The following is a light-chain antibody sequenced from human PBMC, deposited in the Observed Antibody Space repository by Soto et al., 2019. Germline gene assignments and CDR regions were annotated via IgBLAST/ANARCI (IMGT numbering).Light chain of an antibody. CDR3: QHYNPYSIT. Sequence: DIQMTQSPSTLSASIGDRVTITCRAGQSIDSWLAWYQQKPGKAPKLLIYKASSLQTGVPSRFSGSGSGTEFTLTFSSLQPDDFATYYFQHYNPYSITFGQGTKVEVK. J-gene: IGKJ1*01. CDR2: KAS. CDR1: QSIDSW. V-gene: IGKV1-5*03.